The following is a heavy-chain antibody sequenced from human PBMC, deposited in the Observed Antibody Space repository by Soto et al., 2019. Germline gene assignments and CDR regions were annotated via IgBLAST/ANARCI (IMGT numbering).Heavy chain of an antibody. CDR1: GGSTSSYS. J-gene: IGHJ6*02. V-gene: IGHV4-59*12. D-gene: IGHD3-10*01. CDR2: MFYSGST. CDR3: AREGAMVRGVTRNPYYYYGMDV. Sequence: SETLSLTCTVSGGSTSSYSWSWIRQPPGKGLEWIGYMFYSGSTEYNPSLKSRLTISVDTSKNQFSLKLSSVTAADTAVYYCAREGAMVRGVTRNPYYYYGMDVWGQGTTVTLSS.